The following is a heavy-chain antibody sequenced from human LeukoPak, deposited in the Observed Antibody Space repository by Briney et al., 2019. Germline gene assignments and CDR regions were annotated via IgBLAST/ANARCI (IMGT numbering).Heavy chain of an antibody. D-gene: IGHD2-15*01. CDR1: GYTFRSYW. V-gene: IGHV5-51*01. Sequence: GESLKISCEGSGYTFRSYWIGWVRQMPGKDLEWMGMIYPDDSDTRYSPSFQGQVTFSADLSLNTAYLQWISLEASDTAIYHCTRQSQACSTGSCYVVSWGQGTQVTVSS. CDR3: TRQSQACSTGSCYVVS. CDR2: IYPDDSDT. J-gene: IGHJ5*01.